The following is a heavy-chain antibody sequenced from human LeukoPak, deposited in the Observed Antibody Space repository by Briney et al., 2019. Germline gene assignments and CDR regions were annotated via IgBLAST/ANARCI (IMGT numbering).Heavy chain of an antibody. CDR3: ARHLRYSSFDY. J-gene: IGHJ4*02. D-gene: IGHD6-13*01. V-gene: IGHV4-39*01. CDR1: GGSISSSSYY. CDR2: TYYTGST. Sequence: SETLSLTCTVSGGSISSSSYYWGWIRQPPGKGLEWIGSTYYTGSTYYNPTLKSRVTISVDTSKDQVSLMLSSVTAADTAVYYCARHLRYSSFDYWGQGTLVTVSS.